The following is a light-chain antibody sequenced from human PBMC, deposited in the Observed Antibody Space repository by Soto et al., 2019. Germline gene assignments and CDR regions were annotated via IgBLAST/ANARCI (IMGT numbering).Light chain of an antibody. CDR1: QNINIW. J-gene: IGKJ1*01. V-gene: IGKV1-5*01. Sequence: DIQMTQSPSTLSASVGDRVTITCRASQNINIWLAWYQKKPGKAPKLLIYNAAYLESGVPSRFSGSGSGTEFTLTISSLQPYAFAIYYCQQYDGDSRGFGQGTKVEIK. CDR2: NAA. CDR3: QQYDGDSRG.